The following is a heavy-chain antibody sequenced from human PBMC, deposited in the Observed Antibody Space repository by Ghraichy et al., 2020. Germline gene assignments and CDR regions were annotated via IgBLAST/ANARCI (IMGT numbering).Heavy chain of an antibody. CDR3: ARWAIFGPNTPFDY. D-gene: IGHD3-3*01. CDR1: GGSISSGGYY. Sequence: TLSLTCTVSGGSISSGGYYWSWIRQHPGKGLEWIGYIYYSGSTYYNPSLKSRVTISVDTSKNQFSLKLSSVTAADTAVYYCARWAIFGPNTPFDYWGQGTLVTVSS. V-gene: IGHV4-31*03. CDR2: IYYSGST. J-gene: IGHJ4*02.